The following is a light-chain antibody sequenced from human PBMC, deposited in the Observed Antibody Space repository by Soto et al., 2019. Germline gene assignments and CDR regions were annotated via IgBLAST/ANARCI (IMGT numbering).Light chain of an antibody. CDR1: QSVSSY. Sequence: EIVLTQSPATQSLSPGERATLSCRASQSVSSYLAWYQQKPGQAPRLLIYDASNRATGIPARFSGSGSGTDFTLTISSLEPEDFAVYYCQQRSNWPPSTFGQGTRLEI. CDR3: QQRSNWPPST. CDR2: DAS. V-gene: IGKV3-11*01. J-gene: IGKJ5*01.